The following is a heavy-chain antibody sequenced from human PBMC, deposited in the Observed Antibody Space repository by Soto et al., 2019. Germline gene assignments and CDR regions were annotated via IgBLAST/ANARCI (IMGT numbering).Heavy chain of an antibody. V-gene: IGHV5-51*01. CDR1: GYSFSTYS. Sequence: GESLKISCKGSGYSFSTYSIGWVRQMPGRGLEWMGNIFSGDPNTRYSPSFQGQVTISADKSISTAYLQLNNLRSDESALYYCARAPLIIGHITNSGEASPGVLDYWGQGTPVTVSS. D-gene: IGHD3-3*01. J-gene: IGHJ4*02. CDR2: IFSGDPNT. CDR3: ARAPLIIGHITNSGEASPGVLDY.